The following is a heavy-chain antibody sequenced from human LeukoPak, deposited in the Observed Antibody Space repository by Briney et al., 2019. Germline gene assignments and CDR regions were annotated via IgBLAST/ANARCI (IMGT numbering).Heavy chain of an antibody. D-gene: IGHD5-18*01. CDR1: GFTFSNYA. CDR3: AKLGQLWLLSYFDY. J-gene: IGHJ4*02. CDR2: ISGSGGST. Sequence: PGRSLSLSCAASGFTFSNYAMHWVRQAPGKGLEWVSAISGSGGSTYYADSVKGRFTISRDNSKNTLYLQMNSLRAEDTAVYYCAKLGQLWLLSYFDYWGQGTLVTVSS. V-gene: IGHV3-23*01.